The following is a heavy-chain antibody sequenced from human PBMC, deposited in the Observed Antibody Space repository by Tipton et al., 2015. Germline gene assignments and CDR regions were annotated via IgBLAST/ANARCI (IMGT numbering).Heavy chain of an antibody. D-gene: IGHD3-22*01. CDR2: IKQDGSEK. V-gene: IGHV3-7*03. CDR1: GFTFSSYW. Sequence: SLRLSCAASGFTFSSYWMSWVRQAPGKGLEWVANIKQDGSEKYYVDSVKGRFTISRDNAKNSLYLQMNSLRAEDTAVYYCARASIIQGYYHDSSRYYLFNSWGQGTLVTVSS. CDR3: ARASIIQGYYHDSSRYYLFNS. J-gene: IGHJ1*01.